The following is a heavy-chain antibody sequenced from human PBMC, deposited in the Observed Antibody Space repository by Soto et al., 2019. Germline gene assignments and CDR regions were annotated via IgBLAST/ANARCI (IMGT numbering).Heavy chain of an antibody. CDR1: GFTFSSYS. Sequence: GGSLRLSCAASGFTFSSYSMNWVRQAPGKGLEWVSSISCSSSSICYADSVKGRFTISRDNAKNSLYLQMNSLRAEDTALYFCAKVLVPASPYTDRYLDYWGQGTLVTVSS. CDR3: AKVLVPASPYTDRYLDY. CDR2: ISCSSSSI. J-gene: IGHJ4*02. D-gene: IGHD2-2*01. V-gene: IGHV3-21*01.